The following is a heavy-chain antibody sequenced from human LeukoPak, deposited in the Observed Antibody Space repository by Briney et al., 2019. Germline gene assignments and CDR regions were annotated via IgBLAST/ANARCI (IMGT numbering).Heavy chain of an antibody. CDR3: ARDYYMGIVDQ. J-gene: IGHJ5*02. Sequence: GGSLTLSCVASGFTFSNHWMHWVRQAPGKGLVWVSVISKDGSTSIYADSVRGRLTISRDNAKNTLYLQMNSLRVEDTSVYYCARDYYMGIVDQWGQGTRVTVSS. D-gene: IGHD3-22*01. V-gene: IGHV3-74*01. CDR2: ISKDGSTS. CDR1: GFTFSNHW.